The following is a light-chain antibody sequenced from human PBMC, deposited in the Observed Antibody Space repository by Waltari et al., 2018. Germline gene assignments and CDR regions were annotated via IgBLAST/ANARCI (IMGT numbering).Light chain of an antibody. CDR3: CSYAGSSTYYV. V-gene: IGLV2-23*01. Sequence: QSALTQPASVSGSPGQSITIPCTGTSSDVGSYNLVSRYQQHPGKAPKLMIYEGSKRPSGVSNRFSGSKSGNTASLTISGLQAEDEADYYCCSYAGSSTYYVFGTGTKVTVL. CDR1: SSDVGSYNL. J-gene: IGLJ1*01. CDR2: EGS.